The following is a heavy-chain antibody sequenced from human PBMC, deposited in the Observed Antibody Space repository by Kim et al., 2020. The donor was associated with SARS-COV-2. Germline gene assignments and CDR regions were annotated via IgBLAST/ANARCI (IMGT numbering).Heavy chain of an antibody. J-gene: IGHJ3*02. CDR2: IYPADSDT. CDR3: ARSPGDERIFDM. D-gene: IGHD1-1*01. V-gene: IGHV5-51*01. CDR1: GYSFTRFW. Sequence: ESLKISCQGSGYSFTRFWVGWVRQMPGKGLEWMGIIYPADSDTRYSPSIQGQVTLSADKSINTAYLQWSSLQASDTAMYFCARSPGDERIFDMWGQGTTVAVPS.